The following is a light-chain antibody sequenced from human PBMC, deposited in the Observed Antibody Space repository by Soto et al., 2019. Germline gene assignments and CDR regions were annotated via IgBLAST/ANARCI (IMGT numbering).Light chain of an antibody. CDR1: QSVSSN. V-gene: IGKV3-15*01. Sequence: EIVMTQSPATLSVSPGERATLSCRASQSVSSNLAWYHQKPGQAPRLLIYGASTRATGIPARFSGSGSGKEFTLTISSLQSEDFAVYYCQQYNNWPWTFGQGTKVEIK. CDR3: QQYNNWPWT. CDR2: GAS. J-gene: IGKJ1*01.